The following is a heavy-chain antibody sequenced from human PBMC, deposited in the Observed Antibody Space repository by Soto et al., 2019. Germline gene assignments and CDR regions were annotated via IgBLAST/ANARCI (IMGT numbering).Heavy chain of an antibody. Sequence: QVQLVQSGAEVTKPGASVKVSCKASGYTFTSYDINWVRQATGQGLEWMGWMSPNSGATGYAQKFQGRVTMTRDTSISTVYMELSNLRSDDTAIYYCARGVDNGVDVWGQWSTVTVSS. D-gene: IGHD2-8*01. CDR2: MSPNSGAT. V-gene: IGHV1-8*01. CDR3: ARGVDNGVDV. J-gene: IGHJ6*02. CDR1: GYTFTSYD.